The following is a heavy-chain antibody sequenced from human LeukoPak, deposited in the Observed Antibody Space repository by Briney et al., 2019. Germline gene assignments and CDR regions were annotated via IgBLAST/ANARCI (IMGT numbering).Heavy chain of an antibody. Sequence: SETLSLTCAVYGGSFSGYYWSWIRQPPGKGLEWIGEINHSGSTNYNPSLKSRVTISVDTSKNQFSRKLSSVTAADTAVYYCARHVRWYFDYWGQGTLVTVSS. CDR1: GGSFSGYY. J-gene: IGHJ4*02. CDR2: INHSGST. V-gene: IGHV4-34*01. CDR3: ARHVRWYFDY. D-gene: IGHD2-15*01.